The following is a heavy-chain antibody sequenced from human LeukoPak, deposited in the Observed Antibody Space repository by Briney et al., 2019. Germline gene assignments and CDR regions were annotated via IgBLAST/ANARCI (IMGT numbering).Heavy chain of an antibody. V-gene: IGHV1-24*01. CDR2: SDPENGET. D-gene: IGHD3-22*01. CDR1: GYTLTGLS. Sequence: ASVKVSCKVSGYTLTGLSMHWVRQAPGKGLEWMGTSDPENGETIYAQKFQGRVTMTEDTSTDTAYMELSSLRSEDTAVYYCTTKYYYDSSDYYVIDYWGQGTLVIVSS. CDR3: TTKYYYDSSDYYVIDY. J-gene: IGHJ4*02.